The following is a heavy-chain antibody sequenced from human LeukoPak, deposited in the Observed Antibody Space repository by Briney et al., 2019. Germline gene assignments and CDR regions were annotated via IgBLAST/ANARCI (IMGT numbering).Heavy chain of an antibody. V-gene: IGHV4-39*07. CDR2: INHSGST. CDR3: ARDRNDTAMAKYTDC. CDR1: GVSVSSDIYY. Sequence: SETLSLTCTVSGVSVSSDIYYWSWIRQPPGKGLEWIGEINHSGSTNYNPSLKSRVTISVGTSKNQFSLKLSSVAAADTAVYYCARDRNDTAMAKYTDCWGQGTLVTVSS. J-gene: IGHJ4*02. D-gene: IGHD5-18*01.